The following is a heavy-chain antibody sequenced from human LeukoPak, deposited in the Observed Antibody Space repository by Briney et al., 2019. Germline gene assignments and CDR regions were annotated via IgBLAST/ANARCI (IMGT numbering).Heavy chain of an antibody. V-gene: IGHV4-4*02. CDR1: GRPISNTNG. CDR2: VNLQGST. CDR3: AREGGPYRPLDY. Sequence: PSDTLSLTCGVSGRPISNTNGRTRVRPPPGKGLEWIGEVNLQGSTNYNPSLKSRVAISVDKSENHISLKLTSVTAADTAVYYCAREGGPYRPLDYSGQGTLVTVAS. J-gene: IGHJ4*02.